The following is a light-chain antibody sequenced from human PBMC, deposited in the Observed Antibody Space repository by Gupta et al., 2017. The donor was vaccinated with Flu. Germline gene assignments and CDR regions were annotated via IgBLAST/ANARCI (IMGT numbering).Light chain of an antibody. V-gene: IGKV3-20*01. Sequence: IVLTQSPGTLSLSPGERATLACRARQRVSSSYLAWYQQKPGQAPRLLIYGASSRATGIPDRFSGSGSGTDFTLTISSLQPEDFAAYYCQQYNSFPFTFGRGTKVEIK. CDR3: QQYNSFPFT. CDR2: GAS. CDR1: QRVSSSY. J-gene: IGKJ1*01.